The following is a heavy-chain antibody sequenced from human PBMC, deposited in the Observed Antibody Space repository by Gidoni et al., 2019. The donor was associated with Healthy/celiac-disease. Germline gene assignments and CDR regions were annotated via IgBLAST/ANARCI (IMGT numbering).Heavy chain of an antibody. CDR2: ISGSGGST. D-gene: IGHD6-13*01. V-gene: IGHV3-23*01. CDR1: GFTFSSYA. Sequence: EVQLLESGGGLVQPGGSLRLSCAASGFTFSSYAMSWVRQAPGKGLEGVSAISGSGGSTYYADSVKGRFTISRDNSKNTLYLQMNSLRAEDTAVYYCARHGGYSSSWYGGRYYYYYMDVWGKGTTVTVSS. J-gene: IGHJ6*03. CDR3: ARHGGYSSSWYGGRYYYYYMDV.